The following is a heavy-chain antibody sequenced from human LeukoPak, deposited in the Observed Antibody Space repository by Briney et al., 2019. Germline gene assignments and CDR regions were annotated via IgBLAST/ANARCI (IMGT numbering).Heavy chain of an antibody. CDR1: GGSFSGYY. V-gene: IGHV4-34*01. CDR2: INHSGST. CDR3: ARHDSSGPYNAFDI. Sequence: SETLSLTCAVYGGSFSGYYWSWIRQTPGKGLEWIGEINHSGSTNYNPSLKSQVTISVDTSKNQFSLKLSSVTAADTAVYYCARHDSSGPYNAFDIWGQGTMSTVSS. J-gene: IGHJ3*02. D-gene: IGHD3-22*01.